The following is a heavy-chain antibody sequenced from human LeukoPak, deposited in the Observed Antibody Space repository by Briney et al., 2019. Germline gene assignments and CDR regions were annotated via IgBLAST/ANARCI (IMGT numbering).Heavy chain of an antibody. CDR3: AKGQKTIYPRPAFDI. Sequence: GGSLRLSCAASGFTFSSYSTNWVRQAPGKGLEWVSAISGSGGSTYYADSVKGRFTISRDNSKSTLYLQMNSLRAEDTAVYYCAKGQKTIYPRPAFDIWGQGTMVTVSS. CDR1: GFTFSSYS. J-gene: IGHJ3*02. D-gene: IGHD1-14*01. V-gene: IGHV3-23*01. CDR2: ISGSGGST.